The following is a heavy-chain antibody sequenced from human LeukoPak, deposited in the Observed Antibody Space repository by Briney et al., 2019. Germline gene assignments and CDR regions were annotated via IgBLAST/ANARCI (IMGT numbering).Heavy chain of an antibody. CDR2: ISAYNGNT. Sequence: GASVKVSCKASGYTFTSYGISWVRQAPGQGLEWMGWISAYNGNTDYAQKLQGRVTMTTDTSTSTAYMELRSRRSDDTAVYYCARGTLGDSSAYSSNLNGWFAPWGQGTLVTVSS. V-gene: IGHV1-18*01. CDR1: GYTFTSYG. J-gene: IGHJ5*02. CDR3: ARGTLGDSSAYSSNLNGWFAP. D-gene: IGHD3-22*01.